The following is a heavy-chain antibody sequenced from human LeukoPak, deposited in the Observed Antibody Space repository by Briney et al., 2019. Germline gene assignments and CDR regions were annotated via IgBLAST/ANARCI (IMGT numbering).Heavy chain of an antibody. V-gene: IGHV3-23*01. D-gene: IGHD3-10*01. CDR2: IGGGGSS. CDR3: VKGVTMVRGSREFDY. J-gene: IGHJ4*02. CDR1: GFSFSNSA. Sequence: PGGSLRLSCTASGFSFSNSAMTWVRQAPVKGLEWVSSIGGGGSSYYAGSVKGRFTISRDNSKNTVYLQMNNLRAEDTAIFYCVKGVTMVRGSREFDYWGQGTLVTVSS.